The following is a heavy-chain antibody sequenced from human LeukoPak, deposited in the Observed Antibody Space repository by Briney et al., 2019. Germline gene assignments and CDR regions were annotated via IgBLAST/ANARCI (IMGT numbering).Heavy chain of an antibody. V-gene: IGHV4-4*07. CDR3: ARRRDGYNYNYFDY. J-gene: IGHJ4*02. CDR1: GASISSHY. D-gene: IGHD5-24*01. CDR2: IYTSGST. Sequence: PSETLSLTCTVSGASISSHYWNWIRQPAGKGLEWIGRIYTSGSTKYNPSLKSRVTISVDKSKNQFSLKLSSVTAADTAVYYCARRRDGYNYNYFDYWGQGTPVTVSS.